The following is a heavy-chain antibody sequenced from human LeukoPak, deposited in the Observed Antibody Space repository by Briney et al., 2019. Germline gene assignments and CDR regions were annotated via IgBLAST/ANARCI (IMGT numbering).Heavy chain of an antibody. CDR1: GFTFSSHG. J-gene: IGHJ6*02. CDR3: ARGGQPRETYYYYGMDV. V-gene: IGHV3-33*01. CDR2: IWYDGSNI. D-gene: IGHD6-13*01. Sequence: PGGSLRLSCAASGFTFSSHGMHWVRQAPGKGLEWVAVIWYDGSNIYYADSVKGRFTISRDNSKNTLYLQMNSLRAEDTAVYYCARGGQPRETYYYYGMDVWGQGTTVTVSS.